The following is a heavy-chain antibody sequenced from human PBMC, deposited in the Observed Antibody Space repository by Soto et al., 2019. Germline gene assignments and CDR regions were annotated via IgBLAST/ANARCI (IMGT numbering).Heavy chain of an antibody. CDR3: AKDRDYPRDQFHY. J-gene: IGHJ4*02. CDR2: ISANGQGI. V-gene: IGHV3-23*01. Sequence: GGSLRLSCAASGFTFSTYALSWVRQAPGKGLEWVSAISANGQGIYYADSVRGRFTISRDNSKNTIFLHMDSLRAEDTAVYYCAKDRDYPRDQFHYWGQGTLVTVSS. D-gene: IGHD2-2*01. CDR1: GFTFSTYA.